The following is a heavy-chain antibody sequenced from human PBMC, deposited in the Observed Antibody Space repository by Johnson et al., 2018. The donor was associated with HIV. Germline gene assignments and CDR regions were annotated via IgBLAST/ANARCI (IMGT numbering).Heavy chain of an antibody. Sequence: VQVLESGGGLVQPGGSLRLSCEASGFDFTSHYMTWVRQAPGKGLEWIPLIYGGATYYADSVTGRCTIARDNSKNSLILQMNRLRAEDTAVYYCARERGGSSGWSDALDVWGQGTMVTVSS. CDR3: ARERGGSSGWSDALDV. J-gene: IGHJ3*01. D-gene: IGHD6-19*01. CDR1: GFDFTSHY. CDR2: IYGGAT. V-gene: IGHV3-66*01.